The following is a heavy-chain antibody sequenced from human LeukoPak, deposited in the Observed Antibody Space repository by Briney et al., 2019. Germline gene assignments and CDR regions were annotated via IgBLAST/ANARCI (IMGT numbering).Heavy chain of an antibody. J-gene: IGHJ3*02. D-gene: IGHD4-17*01. CDR1: GXNFSSYW. CDR3: ARPTTVTMVDAFNI. CDR2: IKQDGSER. V-gene: IGHV3-7*04. Sequence: GGSLRLSCAAAGXNFSSYWVTWVRQAPGKGLEWVANIKQDGSERYYVDSVKGRFTISRDNAKNSLYLQMNSLRAVDTAVYFCARPTTVTMVDAFNIWGLGTMVTVSS.